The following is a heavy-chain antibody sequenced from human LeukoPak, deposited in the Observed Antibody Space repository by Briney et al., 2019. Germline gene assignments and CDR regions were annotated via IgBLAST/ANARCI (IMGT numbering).Heavy chain of an antibody. V-gene: IGHV3-48*03. J-gene: IGHJ4*02. D-gene: IGHD3-22*01. CDR1: GFTFSSYE. CDR2: ISSSGSTI. Sequence: PGGSLRLSCAASGFTFSSYEMNWVRQAPGKGLEWVSYISSSGSTIYYADSVKGRFTISRDNAWNSLYLQMNSLRAEDTAVYYYARRAYYYDSSGYYYYFDYWGQGTLVTVSS. CDR3: ARRAYYYDSSGYYYYFDY.